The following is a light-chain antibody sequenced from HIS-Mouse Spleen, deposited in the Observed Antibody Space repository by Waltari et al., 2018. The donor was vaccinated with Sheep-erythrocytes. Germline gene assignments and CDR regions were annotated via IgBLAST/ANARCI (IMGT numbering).Light chain of an antibody. CDR1: SSDVGGYNY. CDR2: DVS. V-gene: IGLV2-11*01. J-gene: IGLJ3*02. Sequence: QSALTQPRSVSGSPGQSVTISCTGTSSDVGGYNYVSWYQPHPGQAPKLMSYDVSKRPSGVPDRFSGSKSGNTASLTISGLQAEDEADYYCCSYAGSYTFWVFGGGTKLTVL. CDR3: CSYAGSYTFWV.